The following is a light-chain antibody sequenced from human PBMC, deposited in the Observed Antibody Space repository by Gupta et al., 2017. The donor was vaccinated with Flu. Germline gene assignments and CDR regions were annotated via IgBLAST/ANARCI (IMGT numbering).Light chain of an antibody. CDR2: EGS. CDR3: KQRRQTPRT. V-gene: IGKV3-11*01. J-gene: IGKJ1*01. Sequence: EIVLTQSPATLSLSPGERATLSCRPSRSGSSYLAWYQQKPGQAPRLLIYEGSNRATGIPARFSGSGSGTDFTLKISRVEAEDVGVYYCKQRRQTPRTFGQGTKVEIK. CDR1: RSGSSY.